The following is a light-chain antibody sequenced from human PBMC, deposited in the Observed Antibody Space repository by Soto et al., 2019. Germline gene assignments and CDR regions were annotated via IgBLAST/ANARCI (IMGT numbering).Light chain of an antibody. CDR2: EGS. CDR1: SSDVGSYNL. Sequence: QSALTQPASVSGSPGQSITISCTGTSSDVGSYNLVSWYQQHQGKAPKLMIYEGSKRPSGVSNRFSGSKSGNTASLTISGLQAEDEADYYCSSYASSTTPYVFGTGTKLTVL. CDR3: SSYASSTTPYV. V-gene: IGLV2-14*02. J-gene: IGLJ1*01.